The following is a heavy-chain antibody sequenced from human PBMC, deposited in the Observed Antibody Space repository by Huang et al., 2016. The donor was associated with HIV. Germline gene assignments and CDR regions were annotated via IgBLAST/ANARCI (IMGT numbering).Heavy chain of an antibody. CDR1: GFTFSSYG. D-gene: IGHD3-10*01. Sequence: QVQLVESGGGVVQPGGSLRFSCAASGFTFSSYGMHWVRQAQGKGLEWVSFILYDGSNKYYADSVRGRFTISRDKSKNTLYLQMNSLRAEDTAVYYCAKGSMANAFDIWGQGTMVTVSS. V-gene: IGHV3-30*02. CDR2: ILYDGSNK. CDR3: AKGSMANAFDI. J-gene: IGHJ3*02.